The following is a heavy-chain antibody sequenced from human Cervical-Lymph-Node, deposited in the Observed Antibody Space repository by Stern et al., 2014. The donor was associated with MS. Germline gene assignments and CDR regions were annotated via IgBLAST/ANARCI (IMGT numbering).Heavy chain of an antibody. CDR2: IYPGDSDT. CDR3: ARRLTIFGVVYDAFDM. D-gene: IGHD3-3*01. CDR1: GYSFTNYW. Sequence: VQLVQSGAEVKKPGESLKISCKGSGYSFTNYWIGWVRQLPGKGLEWVGMIYPGDSDTRYGPSFQGPVTISTDTSINTAYLQWSSLEASDTAIYYCARRLTIFGVVYDAFDMWGQGTMVTVSS. V-gene: IGHV5-51*01. J-gene: IGHJ3*02.